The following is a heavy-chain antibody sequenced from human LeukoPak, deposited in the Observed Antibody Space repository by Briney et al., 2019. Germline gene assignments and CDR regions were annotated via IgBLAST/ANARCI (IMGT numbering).Heavy chain of an antibody. CDR1: GGSISSYY. J-gene: IGHJ4*02. Sequence: PSETLSLTCAVSGGSISSYYWSWIRQPPGKGLEWIGYIYYSGSTNYNPSLKSRVTISVDTSKNQFSLKLSSVTAADTAVFYCARAPTFDYWGQGTLVTVSS. V-gene: IGHV4-59*01. CDR3: ARAPTFDY. CDR2: IYYSGST.